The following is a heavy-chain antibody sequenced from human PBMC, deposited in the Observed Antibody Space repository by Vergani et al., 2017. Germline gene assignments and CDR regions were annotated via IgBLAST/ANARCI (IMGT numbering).Heavy chain of an antibody. CDR2: IKQDGSEQ. Sequence: EVQLVESGGGLVQPGGSLRLSCAASGFTFSSYWMSWVRQAPGKGLEWVANIKQDGSEQYYVDSVKGRFTISRDNAKNSLYLQMNSLRAEDTAVYYCARESITXSCGCCSSTSCYPGAVDYWGQGTLVTVSS. CDR3: ARESITXSCGCCSSTSCYPGAVDY. CDR1: GFTFSSYW. J-gene: IGHJ4*02. V-gene: IGHV3-7*01. D-gene: IGHD2-2*03.